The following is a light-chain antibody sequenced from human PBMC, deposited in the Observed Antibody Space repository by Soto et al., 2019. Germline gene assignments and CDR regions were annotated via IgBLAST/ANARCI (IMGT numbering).Light chain of an antibody. CDR1: QGVSSSY. J-gene: IGKJ1*01. CDR2: GTS. V-gene: IGKV3-20*01. CDR3: QQYGRSPRT. Sequence: EMVFTQSPCTLYLSTGERATLSCRASQGVSSSYLAWYQQKPGQAPRLLIYGTSSRATGIPDRFSGSGSGTDFTLTISSLEPEDFAVYYCQQYGRSPRTFGQGTKVDIK.